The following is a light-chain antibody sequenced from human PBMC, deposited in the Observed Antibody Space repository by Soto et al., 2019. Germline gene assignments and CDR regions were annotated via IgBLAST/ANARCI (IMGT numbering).Light chain of an antibody. J-gene: IGLJ3*02. V-gene: IGLV1-51*01. CDR2: DN. CDR1: SSNIETNY. Sequence: QSVLTQPPSVSAAPGQKVTISCSGSSSNIETNYVAWYQQLPGTAPKLLIYDNRRPSGIPDRFSGSKSGTSATLGITGLQTGDEADYYCGTWDNSLSGGVFGGGTKLTVL. CDR3: GTWDNSLSGGV.